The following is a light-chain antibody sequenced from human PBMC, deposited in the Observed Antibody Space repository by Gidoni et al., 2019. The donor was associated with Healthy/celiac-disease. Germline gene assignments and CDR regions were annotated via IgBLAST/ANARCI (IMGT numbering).Light chain of an antibody. Sequence: ITISCTGTSSDVGGYNYVSWYQQHPGKAPKLMIYEVSNRPSGVSNRFSGSKSGNTASLTISGLQAEDEADYYCSSYTSSSTVVFGGGTKLTVL. CDR3: SSYTSSSTVV. CDR1: SSDVGGYNY. J-gene: IGLJ2*01. CDR2: EVS. V-gene: IGLV2-14*01.